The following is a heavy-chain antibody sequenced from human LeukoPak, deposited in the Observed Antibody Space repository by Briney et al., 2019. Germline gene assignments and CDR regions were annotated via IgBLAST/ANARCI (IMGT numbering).Heavy chain of an antibody. CDR1: GYTFTSYA. D-gene: IGHD2-21*02. CDR2: INTNTGNP. Sequence: GASVKVSCKASGYTFTSYAMNWVRQAPGQGLEWMGWINTNTGNPTYAQGFTGRFVFSLDTSVNTAYLQISSLKAEDTAVYYCARDQRYCGGDCYTAFDIWGQGTMVTVSS. CDR3: ARDQRYCGGDCYTAFDI. J-gene: IGHJ3*02. V-gene: IGHV7-4-1*02.